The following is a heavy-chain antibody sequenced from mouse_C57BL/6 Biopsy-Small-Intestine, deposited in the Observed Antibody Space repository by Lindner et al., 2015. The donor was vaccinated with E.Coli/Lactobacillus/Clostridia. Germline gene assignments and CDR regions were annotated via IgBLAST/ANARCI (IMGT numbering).Heavy chain of an antibody. V-gene: IGHV1-15*01. Sequence: VQLQESGAELVRPGASVTLSCKTSGYTFTDYEMHWVKRTPVHGLEWIGSIDPETGGTAYSQKFKDKAILTADKSSSTAYMELRSLTPEDSAVYYCTRSPYYGSSESFAYWGQGTLVTVSA. CDR1: GYTFTDYE. J-gene: IGHJ3*01. CDR3: TRSPYYGSSESFAY. CDR2: IDPETGGT. D-gene: IGHD1-1*01.